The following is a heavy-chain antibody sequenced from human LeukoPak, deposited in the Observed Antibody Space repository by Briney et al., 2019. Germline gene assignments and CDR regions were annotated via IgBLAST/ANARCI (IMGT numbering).Heavy chain of an antibody. V-gene: IGHV5-51*01. CDR1: GYSFTTYW. D-gene: IGHD1-26*01. Sequence: GESLKISCKGSGYSFTTYWIGWVRQMPGKGLEWMGIINPADSDTRYSPSFHGQVTISADKSISTAYLQWSTLKASDTAMYYCARQGEGGSYYGTDAFDIWGQGTMVTVSS. CDR2: INPADSDT. J-gene: IGHJ3*02. CDR3: ARQGEGGSYYGTDAFDI.